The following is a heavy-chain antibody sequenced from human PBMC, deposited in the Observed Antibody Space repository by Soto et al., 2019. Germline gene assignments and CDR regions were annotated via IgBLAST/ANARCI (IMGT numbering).Heavy chain of an antibody. CDR3: ASGSGFAMVRGLHKWCDH. Sequence: SSETLSLTCIVSGASIRSSFWSWIRQPPGKGLEWIAYILYSGSTNYNPSLKSRVTISGDTSKNHISLQLTSVTAADTAVYYCASGSGFAMVRGLHKWCDHWGRGTLVTDSS. CDR2: ILYSGST. D-gene: IGHD3-10*01. J-gene: IGHJ5*02. V-gene: IGHV4-59*01. CDR1: GASIRSSF.